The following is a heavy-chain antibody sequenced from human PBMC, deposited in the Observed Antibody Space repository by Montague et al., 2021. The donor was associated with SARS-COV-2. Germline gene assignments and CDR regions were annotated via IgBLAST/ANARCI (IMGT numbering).Heavy chain of an antibody. J-gene: IGHJ2*01. CDR2: IYYSGST. CDR3: ARSSAYSSTIFGVSNTYWYFDP. D-gene: IGHD3-3*01. Sequence: TLSLTCTVSGGSISSGGYYWSWIRQHPGKGLEWIGCIYYSGSTYYNPSLKSRVTISVDTSKNQFSLKLSSVTAADTAVYYCARSSAYSSTIFGVSNTYWYFDPWGRGTLVTVSS. CDR1: GGSISSGGYY. V-gene: IGHV4-31*03.